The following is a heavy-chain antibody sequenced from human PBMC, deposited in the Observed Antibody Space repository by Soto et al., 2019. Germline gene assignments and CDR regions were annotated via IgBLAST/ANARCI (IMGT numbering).Heavy chain of an antibody. CDR1: GGSISSYY. CDR3: ARGLAEHNPFDY. V-gene: IGHV4-59*01. J-gene: IGHJ4*02. Sequence: QVQLQESGPGLVKPSETLSLTCTVSGGSISSYYWSWIRQPPGKGLEWIGYIYYSGSTNYNPSLKSRVTISVDTSKNQFSLKLSSVTAADTAVYYCARGLAEHNPFDYWGQGTLVTVSS. D-gene: IGHD1-1*01. CDR2: IYYSGST.